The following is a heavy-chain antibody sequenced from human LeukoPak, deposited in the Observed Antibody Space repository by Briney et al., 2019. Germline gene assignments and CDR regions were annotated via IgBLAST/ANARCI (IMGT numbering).Heavy chain of an antibody. V-gene: IGHV4-39*07. J-gene: IGHJ6*02. CDR2: INHSGST. D-gene: IGHD2-2*01. Sequence: PSETLSLTCTVSGGSISSSSYYWGWIRQPPGKGLEWIGEINHSGSTNYNPSLKSRVTISVDTSKNQFSLKLSSVTAADTAVYYCARSGYCSSTSCDGMDVWGQGTTVTVSS. CDR1: GGSISSSSYY. CDR3: ARSGYCSSTSCDGMDV.